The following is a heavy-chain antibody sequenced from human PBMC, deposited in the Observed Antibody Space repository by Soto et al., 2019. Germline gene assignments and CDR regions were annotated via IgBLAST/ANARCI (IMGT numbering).Heavy chain of an antibody. J-gene: IGHJ4*02. D-gene: IGHD3-10*01. V-gene: IGHV4-34*01. CDR2: INHSGST. CDR3: ASEFLGFGDPGGH. Sequence: PSETLSLTCAVYGGSFRDYYWSWLRQPPGKGLEWIGEINHSGSTNCNPSLKSRVTISIDTSKNQFSLKLSSVTAADTAVYYCASEFLGFGDPGGHWGQGTLVTVSS. CDR1: GGSFRDYY.